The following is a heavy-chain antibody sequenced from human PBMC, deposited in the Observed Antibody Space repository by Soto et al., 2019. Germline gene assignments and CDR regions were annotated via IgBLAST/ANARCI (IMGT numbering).Heavy chain of an antibody. CDR1: GFLVSNPY. J-gene: IGHJ6*03. CDR2: VYSGGST. D-gene: IGHD2-8*01. Sequence: EVQLVESGGGLVQPGGSLRLSCAASGFLVSNPYMSWVRQAPGKGLEWGSFVYSGGSTFYADAVKGRFTVSRDRSTNMLYLKISILSADDTAVYYCVNAISSTTSDHYFGQGNRVSVCSVLLHMDVWGKGTTVTVSS. V-gene: IGHV3-66*01. CDR3: VNAISSTTSDHYFGQGNRVSVCSVLLHMDV.